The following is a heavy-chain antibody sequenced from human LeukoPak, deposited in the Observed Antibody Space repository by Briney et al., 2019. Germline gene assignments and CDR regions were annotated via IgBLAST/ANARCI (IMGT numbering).Heavy chain of an antibody. CDR3: ARHGYTYGNFDY. J-gene: IGHJ4*02. V-gene: IGHV4-59*08. CDR1: GGSISNYY. CDR2: IYYSGTT. D-gene: IGHD5-18*01. Sequence: SETLSLTCTVSGGSISNYYWSWIRQPPGKGLEWIGYIYYSGTTNYNPSLKSRVTISVYTSKNQFSLKLTSVTAADTAVYYCARHGYTYGNFDYWGQGTLVTDSS.